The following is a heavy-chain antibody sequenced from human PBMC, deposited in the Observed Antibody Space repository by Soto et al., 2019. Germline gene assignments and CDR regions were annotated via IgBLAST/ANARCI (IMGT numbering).Heavy chain of an antibody. V-gene: IGHV3-74*01. J-gene: IGHJ5*02. CDR3: ARQTSPLGYCSGGSCYSPHNWFDP. CDR1: GFTFSSYW. CDR2: INSDGSST. Sequence: EVQLVESGGGLVQPGGSPRLSCAASGFTFSSYWMHWVRQAPGKGLVWVSRINSDGSSTSYADSVKGRFTISRDNAKNTLYLQMNSLRAEDTAVYYCARQTSPLGYCSGGSCYSPHNWFDPWGQGTLVTVSS. D-gene: IGHD2-15*01.